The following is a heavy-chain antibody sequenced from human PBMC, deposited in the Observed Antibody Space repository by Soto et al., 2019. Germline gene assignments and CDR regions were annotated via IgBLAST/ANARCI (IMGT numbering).Heavy chain of an antibody. V-gene: IGHV1-69*08. CDR2: IIPILGIA. Sequence: QVQLVQSGAEVKKPGSSVKVSCKASGGTFSSYTISWVRQAPGQGLEWMGRIIPILGIANYAQKFQGRVTITADKSTSTAYMELSSLRSEDTAVYYCARDEAVAATPIDYRGQGTLVTVSS. CDR3: ARDEAVAATPIDY. J-gene: IGHJ4*02. CDR1: GGTFSSYT. D-gene: IGHD6-19*01.